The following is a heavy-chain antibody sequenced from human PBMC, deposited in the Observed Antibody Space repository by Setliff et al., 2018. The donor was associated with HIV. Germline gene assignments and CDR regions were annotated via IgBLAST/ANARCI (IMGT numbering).Heavy chain of an antibody. CDR1: GGTFSSYA. CDR3: ARGHSHGYGYSGSYGPFDI. Sequence: SVKVSCEASGGTFSSYAINWVRQAPGQGLQWMGGIIPMFGTLNFAQKFQGRVTISTDDSTSTAYMELNSLRSEDTAVYYCARGHSHGYGYSGSYGPFDIWGQGTMVTV. V-gene: IGHV1-69*05. CDR2: IIPMFGTL. J-gene: IGHJ3*02. D-gene: IGHD1-26*01.